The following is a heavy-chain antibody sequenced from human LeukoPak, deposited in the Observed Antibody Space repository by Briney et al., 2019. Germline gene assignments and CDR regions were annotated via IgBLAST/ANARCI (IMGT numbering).Heavy chain of an antibody. D-gene: IGHD2-15*01. CDR3: ARGPLYYFDY. J-gene: IGHJ4*02. V-gene: IGHV3-33*01. CDR1: GFTFSSYG. CDR2: IWYDGSNK. Sequence: GRSLRLSCAASGFTFSSYGMHWVSQAPGKGLEWVAVIWYDGSNKYYADSVKGRFTISRDNSKNTLYLQMNSLRAEDTAVYYCARGPLYYFDYWGQGTLVTVSS.